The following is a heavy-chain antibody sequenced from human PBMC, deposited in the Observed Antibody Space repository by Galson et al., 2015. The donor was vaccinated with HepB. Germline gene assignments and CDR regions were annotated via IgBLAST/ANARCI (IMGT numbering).Heavy chain of an antibody. V-gene: IGHV1-2*02. Sequence: SVKVSCKASGYSFTGYYMHWVRQAPGQGLEWMGSINPVSGDTDDAQKFQGRVTMARDTSITTAYMELTSLRSGDTAVYYCAKPSSAGAQDFDYWGQGTLVTVSS. CDR1: GYSFTGYY. CDR3: AKPSSAGAQDFDY. CDR2: INPVSGDT. D-gene: IGHD4-17*01. J-gene: IGHJ4*02.